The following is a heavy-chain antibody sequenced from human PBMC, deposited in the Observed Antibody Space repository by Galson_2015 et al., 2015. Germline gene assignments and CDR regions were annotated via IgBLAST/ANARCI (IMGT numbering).Heavy chain of an antibody. J-gene: IGHJ4*02. Sequence: ATLSLHRPVSDSPHSSGYYWGWLRPPPGQGLEWIGNLYHSGSTYYNPSLKSRVTISIDMSKNQSSLRLVSVTAADTAVYYCARPNGQCLAPYFDYWGQGALVTVSS. CDR3: ARPNGQCLAPYFDY. CDR1: DSPHSSGYY. CDR2: LYHSGST. D-gene: IGHD6-19*01. V-gene: IGHV4-38-2*01.